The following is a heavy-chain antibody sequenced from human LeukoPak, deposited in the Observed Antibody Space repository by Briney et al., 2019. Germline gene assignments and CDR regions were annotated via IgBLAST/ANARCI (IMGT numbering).Heavy chain of an antibody. Sequence: KPGGSLRLSCAASGFTFSSYSMNWVRQAPGKGLEWVSSISSSSSYIYYADSVKGRFTISRDNAKNSLYLQMNSLRAEDTAVYYCVSGLRTSLGFDYWGQGTLVTVSS. D-gene: IGHD3-16*02. J-gene: IGHJ4*02. CDR3: VSGLRTSLGFDY. CDR2: ISSSSSYI. V-gene: IGHV3-21*01. CDR1: GFTFSSYS.